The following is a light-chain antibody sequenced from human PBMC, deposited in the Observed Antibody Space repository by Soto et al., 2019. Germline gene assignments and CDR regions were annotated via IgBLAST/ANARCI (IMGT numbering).Light chain of an antibody. Sequence: EIVLTQSPATLSLSPGERATLSCRASQSVSSYLAWYQQKPGQAPRLLIYDASNRATGIPARFSGSGSGTDFTLTISSLEHEDFVVYYCQQRSNWPPTLTFGGGTKVEIK. CDR1: QSVSSY. CDR2: DAS. V-gene: IGKV3-11*01. J-gene: IGKJ4*01. CDR3: QQRSNWPPTLT.